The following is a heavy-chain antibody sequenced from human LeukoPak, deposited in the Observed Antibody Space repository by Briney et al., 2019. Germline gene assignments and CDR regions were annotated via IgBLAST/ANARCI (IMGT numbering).Heavy chain of an antibody. J-gene: IGHJ3*02. D-gene: IGHD2-2*01. CDR1: GGSISSYY. Sequence: SETLSLTCTVSGGSISSYYWSWIRQPPGKGLEWIGYIYYSGSTNYNPSLKSRVTISVDTSKNQFSLKLSSVTAADTAVYYCARVPPPYCSSTSCPPRSRHAFGIWGQGTMVTVSS. CDR3: ARVPPPYCSSTSCPPRSRHAFGI. V-gene: IGHV4-59*08. CDR2: IYYSGST.